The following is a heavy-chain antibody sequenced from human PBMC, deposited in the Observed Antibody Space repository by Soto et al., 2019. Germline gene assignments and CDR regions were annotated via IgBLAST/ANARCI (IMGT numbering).Heavy chain of an antibody. D-gene: IGHD3-3*01. CDR3: AKNPGFWSGYYFFDS. J-gene: IGHJ4*02. CDR1: EFTFSSYD. V-gene: IGHV3-23*01. Sequence: GXSLRLSCAASEFTFSSYDMTWFRQAPVKGLEWVSTISGSGGSTYYADSVKGRFTISRDDSKNTLYLQMNSLRAEDTAIYYCAKNPGFWSGYYFFDSWGQGALVTVSS. CDR2: ISGSGGST.